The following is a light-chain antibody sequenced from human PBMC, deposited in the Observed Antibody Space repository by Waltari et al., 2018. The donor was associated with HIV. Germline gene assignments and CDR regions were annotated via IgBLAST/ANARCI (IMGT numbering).Light chain of an antibody. CDR3: GTWDRSLSSMV. CDR2: ETN. V-gene: IGLV1-51*02. Sequence: QSVLTQPPSVSAAPGQKVTISCSGSSSNIANNYVFWYQQLPGTAPKLLIYETNRRPSGIPDRFSGSKSGTSATLGISGLQTGDEADYSCGTWDRSLSSMVFGGGTKLTVL. J-gene: IGLJ2*01. CDR1: SSNIANNY.